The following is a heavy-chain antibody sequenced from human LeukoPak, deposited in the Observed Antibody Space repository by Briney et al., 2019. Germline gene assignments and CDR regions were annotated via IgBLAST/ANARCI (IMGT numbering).Heavy chain of an antibody. CDR2: ISDSGSRK. Sequence: GGSLRLSCAASGFTFSSYGMSWVRQAPGKGLEWVSVISDSGSRKYYADSVKGRFTISRDNSKNTLYLQMNSLRVEDTAVYYCAKRDSAGHHYFDYWGQGALVTVSS. D-gene: IGHD5-24*01. J-gene: IGHJ4*02. V-gene: IGHV3-23*01. CDR1: GFTFSSYG. CDR3: AKRDSAGHHYFDY.